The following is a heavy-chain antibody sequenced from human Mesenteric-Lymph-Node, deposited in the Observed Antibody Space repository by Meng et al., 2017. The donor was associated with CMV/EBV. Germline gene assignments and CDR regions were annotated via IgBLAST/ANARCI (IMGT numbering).Heavy chain of an antibody. CDR2: INSDGSST. J-gene: IGHJ4*02. CDR3: ARDNIEGGPGHYDSSGQTY. CDR1: GFSFSSYW. D-gene: IGHD3-22*01. V-gene: IGHV3-74*01. Sequence: GGSLRLSCAASGFSFSSYWMHWVRQAPGKGLVWVSRINSDGSSTSYADSVKGRFTISRDNAKNTLYLQMNSLRAEDTAVYYCARDNIEGGPGHYDSSGQTYWGLGTLVTVSS.